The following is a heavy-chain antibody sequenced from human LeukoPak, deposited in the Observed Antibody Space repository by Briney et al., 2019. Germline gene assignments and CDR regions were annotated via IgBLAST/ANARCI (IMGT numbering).Heavy chain of an antibody. CDR2: ISSSSSYI. Sequence: GGSLRLSCAASRFTFSSYSMNWVRQAPGKGLEWVSSISSSSSYIYYADSVKGRFTISRDNAKNSLYLRMNSLRAEDTAVYYCARDCWDYGSGSYCGIDYWGQGTLVTVSS. J-gene: IGHJ4*02. V-gene: IGHV3-21*01. CDR3: ARDCWDYGSGSYCGIDY. D-gene: IGHD3-10*01. CDR1: RFTFSSYS.